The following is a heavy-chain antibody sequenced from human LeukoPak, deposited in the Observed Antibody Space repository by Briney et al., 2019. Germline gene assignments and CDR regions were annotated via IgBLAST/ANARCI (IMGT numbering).Heavy chain of an antibody. J-gene: IGHJ3*02. CDR2: IYYSGST. V-gene: IGHV4-59*08. Sequence: SETLSLTCTVSGGSISSYYWSWIRQPPGKGLEWIGYIYYSGSTNYSPSLKSRVTISVDTSKNQSSLKLSSVTAADTAVYYCARRMSIAAAGIDAFDIWGQGTMVTVSS. CDR1: GGSISSYY. CDR3: ARRMSIAAAGIDAFDI. D-gene: IGHD6-13*01.